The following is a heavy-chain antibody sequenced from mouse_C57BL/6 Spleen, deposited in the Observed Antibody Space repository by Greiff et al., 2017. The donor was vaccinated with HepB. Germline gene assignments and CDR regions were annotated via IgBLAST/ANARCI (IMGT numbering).Heavy chain of an antibody. CDR1: GYTFTSYW. Sequence: QVHVKQPGAELVKPGASVKLSCKASGYTFTSYWMHWVKQRPGQGLEWIGMIHPNSGSTNYNEKFKSKATLTVDKSSSTAYMQLSSLTSEDSAVYYCAREITTPYYAMDYWGQGTSVTVSS. V-gene: IGHV1-64*01. D-gene: IGHD1-1*01. CDR2: IHPNSGST. CDR3: AREITTPYYAMDY. J-gene: IGHJ4*01.